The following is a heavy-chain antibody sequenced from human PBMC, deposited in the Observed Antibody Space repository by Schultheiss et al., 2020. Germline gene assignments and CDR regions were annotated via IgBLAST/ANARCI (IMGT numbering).Heavy chain of an antibody. CDR3: AKDIAHYGSGGFDY. V-gene: IGHV3-53*05. CDR1: GFTVSSNY. D-gene: IGHD3-10*01. J-gene: IGHJ4*02. CDR2: IYSGGST. Sequence: GGSLRLSCAASGFTVSSNYMSWVRQAPGKGLEWVSVIYSGGSTYYADSVKGRFTISRDNSKNTLYLQMSSLRAEDTALYYCAKDIAHYGSGGFDYWGQGSLVTVSS.